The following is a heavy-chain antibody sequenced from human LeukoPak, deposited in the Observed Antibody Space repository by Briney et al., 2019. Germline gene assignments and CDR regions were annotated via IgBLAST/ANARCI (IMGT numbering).Heavy chain of an antibody. CDR2: IRSKANSYAT. Sequence: PGGSLRLSCAASGFTFSGSAMHWVRQASGKGLEWVGRIRSKANSYATAYAASVKGRFTISRDDSKSTAYLQMNSLKTEDTAVYYCTRHYYYDSSGYHFDYWGQGTLVTVSS. J-gene: IGHJ4*02. CDR1: GFTFSGSA. D-gene: IGHD3-22*01. V-gene: IGHV3-73*01. CDR3: TRHYYYDSSGYHFDY.